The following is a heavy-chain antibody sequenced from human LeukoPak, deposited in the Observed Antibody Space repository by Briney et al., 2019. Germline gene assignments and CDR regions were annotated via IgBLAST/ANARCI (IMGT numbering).Heavy chain of an antibody. Sequence: SETLSLTCTVSGGSISSSSYYWGWIRQPPGKGLEWIVSIYYSGSTYYNPSLKRRITISVDTSKYQFSLKLSSVAAAVTAVYYCASIAAAGTVRLYFDYWGQGTLVTVSS. D-gene: IGHD6-13*01. CDR2: IYYSGST. J-gene: IGHJ4*02. CDR3: ASIAAAGTVRLYFDY. CDR1: GGSISSSSYY. V-gene: IGHV4-39*01.